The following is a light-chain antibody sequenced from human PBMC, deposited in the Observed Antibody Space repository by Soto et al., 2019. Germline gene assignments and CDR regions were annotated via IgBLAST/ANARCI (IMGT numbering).Light chain of an antibody. CDR1: QTVTNNY. CDR2: GAS. CDR3: QQYDSSYT. Sequence: EIVLTQSPGTLSLSPVERATLSCRSSQTVTNNYLAWYQQKPGQAPRLVMSGASSRATGIPDRFSGGGSETDFTLTISRLEPEDFAVYYCQQYDSSYTFGQGTKLEMK. V-gene: IGKV3-20*01. J-gene: IGKJ2*01.